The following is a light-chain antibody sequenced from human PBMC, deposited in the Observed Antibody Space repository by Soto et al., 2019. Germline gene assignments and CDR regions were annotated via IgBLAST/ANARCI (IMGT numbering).Light chain of an antibody. CDR2: GNS. Sequence: QSVLTQAPSASGAPGQRVTISCTGSSSNIGAGYDVHWYQQLPGTAPKLLIYGNSNRPSGVPDRFSGSKSGTSASLAITGLQAEDEADYYCQSYDSSLSGWVFGGGTQLTVL. V-gene: IGLV1-40*01. J-gene: IGLJ3*02. CDR1: SSNIGAGYD. CDR3: QSYDSSLSGWV.